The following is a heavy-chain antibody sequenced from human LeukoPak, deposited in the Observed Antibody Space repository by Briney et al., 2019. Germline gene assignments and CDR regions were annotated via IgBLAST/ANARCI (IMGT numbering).Heavy chain of an antibody. D-gene: IGHD3-3*01. J-gene: IGHJ4*02. CDR2: ISPSGSST. V-gene: IGHV1-46*01. CDR3: ARDPIRGDFWSGPRFDY. CDR1: GYTFTSYY. Sequence: ASVKVSCKASGYTFTSYYMHWVRQAPGQGLEWLGIISPSGSSTSYAQKLQGRVTMTTDTSTSTAYMELRSLRSDDTAVYYCARDPIRGDFWSGPRFDYWGQGTLVTVSS.